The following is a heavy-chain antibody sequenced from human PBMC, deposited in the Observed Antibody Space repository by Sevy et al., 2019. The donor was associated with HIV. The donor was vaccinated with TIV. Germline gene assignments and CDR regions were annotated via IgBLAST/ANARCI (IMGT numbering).Heavy chain of an antibody. J-gene: IGHJ6*02. CDR3: ARDRNTAMVLGMDV. D-gene: IGHD5-18*01. Sequence: GGSLRLSCAASGFIVSSNYMSWVRQAPGKGLEWVSVIYSGGSTYYADSVKGRFTISRDNSKNTLYLQMNSLRAEDTAVYDCARDRNTAMVLGMDVWGQGTTVTVSS. CDR2: IYSGGST. V-gene: IGHV3-53*01. CDR1: GFIVSSNY.